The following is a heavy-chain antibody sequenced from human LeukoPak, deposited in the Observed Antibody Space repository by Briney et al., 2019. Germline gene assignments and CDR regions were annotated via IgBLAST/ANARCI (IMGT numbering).Heavy chain of an antibody. CDR3: ARGNILSGYCFDF. Sequence: KPSETLSLTCAVYGGSITGYYWSWIRQPPGKGLEWVGEIHYTGATSYNPSLKSRATISIGTSKNQVSLKLSSVTAADTAVYYCARGNILSGYCFDFWGQGALVTVSS. V-gene: IGHV4-34*01. CDR2: IHYTGAT. J-gene: IGHJ4*02. CDR1: GGSITGYY. D-gene: IGHD3-9*01.